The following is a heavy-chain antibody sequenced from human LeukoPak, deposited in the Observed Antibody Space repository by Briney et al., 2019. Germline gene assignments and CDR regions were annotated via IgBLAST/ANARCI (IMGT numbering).Heavy chain of an antibody. CDR1: GGSISSSSYY. D-gene: IGHD3-3*01. Sequence: SETLSLTCTVSGGSISSSSYYWGWIRQPPGKGLEWIGSIYYSGSTYYNPSLKSRVTISVDTAKNQFSLKLSSVTAADTALYYCADSVPGYDLWSGYYRFDYWGQGTLVTVSS. V-gene: IGHV4-39*01. CDR3: ADSVPGYDLWSGYYRFDY. CDR2: IYYSGST. J-gene: IGHJ4*02.